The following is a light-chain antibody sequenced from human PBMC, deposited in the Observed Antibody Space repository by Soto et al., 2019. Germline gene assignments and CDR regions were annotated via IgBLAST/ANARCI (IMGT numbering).Light chain of an antibody. CDR3: SSYTSSSTR. V-gene: IGLV2-14*01. CDR1: SSDVGGYNY. Sequence: QSVLTQPASVSGSPGQSITISCTGTSSDVGGYNYVSWYQRHPGKAPKLMIYDVSNRPSGVSNRFSGSKSGNTASLTISGLQAEDEADYYCSSYTSSSTRFGTGTRSPS. CDR2: DVS. J-gene: IGLJ1*01.